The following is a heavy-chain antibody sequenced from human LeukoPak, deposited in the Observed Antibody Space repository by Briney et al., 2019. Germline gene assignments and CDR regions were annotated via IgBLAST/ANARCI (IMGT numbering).Heavy chain of an antibody. CDR3: VKDPAVAGTRYFDY. CDR2: ISSNGGST. CDR1: GFTFSSYA. J-gene: IGHJ4*02. Sequence: GGSLRLSCSASGFTFSSYAMHWVRQTPGKGLEYVSAISSNGGSTYYADSVKGRFTISRDNSKNTLYLQMSSLRAEDTAVYYCVKDPAVAGTRYFDYWGQGTLVTVSS. V-gene: IGHV3-64D*09. D-gene: IGHD6-19*01.